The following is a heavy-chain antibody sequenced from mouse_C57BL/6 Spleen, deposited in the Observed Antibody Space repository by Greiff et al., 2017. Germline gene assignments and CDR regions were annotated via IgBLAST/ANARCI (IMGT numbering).Heavy chain of an antibody. J-gene: IGHJ2*01. CDR2: IHPNSGST. CDR1: GYTFTSYW. Sequence: VQLQQPGAELVKPGASVKLSCKASGYTFTSYWMHWVKKRPGQGLEWIGMIHPNSGSTNYNEKFKSKATLTVDKSSSTAYMQLSSLTSEDSAVYYCARGGLLRDFDYWGQGTTLTVSS. D-gene: IGHD1-1*01. V-gene: IGHV1-64*01. CDR3: ARGGLLRDFDY.